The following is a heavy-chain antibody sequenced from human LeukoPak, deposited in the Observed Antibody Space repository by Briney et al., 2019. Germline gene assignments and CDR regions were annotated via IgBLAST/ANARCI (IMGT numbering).Heavy chain of an antibody. CDR3: AREPRRSDYFDY. J-gene: IGHJ4*02. CDR2: IYHSGST. Sequence: SETLSLTCTVSGYSISSGEYWGGIRQPPGKGLEGIGGIYHSGSTFDNPSLKSRVTIPVDPSKNQFSLKRSSVTAADTAVYYCAREPRRSDYFDYWGQGTLVTVSS. CDR1: GYSISSGEY. D-gene: IGHD1-26*01. V-gene: IGHV4-38-2*02.